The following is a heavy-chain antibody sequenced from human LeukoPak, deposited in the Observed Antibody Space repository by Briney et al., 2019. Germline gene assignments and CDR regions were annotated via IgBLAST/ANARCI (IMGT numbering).Heavy chain of an antibody. Sequence: GASVKVSCKASGGTFSSYAISWVRQAPGQGLEWMGGIIPIFGTANYAQKFQGRVTITADESTSTAYMELSSLRSEDTAVYYCARGYSSSSFSYFDYWGQGTLVTVSS. V-gene: IGHV1-69*13. D-gene: IGHD6-6*01. CDR2: IIPIFGTA. J-gene: IGHJ4*02. CDR3: ARGYSSSSFSYFDY. CDR1: GGTFSSYA.